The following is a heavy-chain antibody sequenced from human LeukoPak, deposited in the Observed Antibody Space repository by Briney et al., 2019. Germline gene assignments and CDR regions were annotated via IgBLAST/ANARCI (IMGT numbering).Heavy chain of an antibody. V-gene: IGHV3-7*01. CDR3: ARDSVHGYYDSSGYSALFDY. CDR1: GFTFSSYW. D-gene: IGHD3-22*01. Sequence: GGSLRLSCAASGFTFSSYWMSWVRQAPGKGLEWVANIKEDGSEKYYVDSVKGRFTISRDNAKNSLYLQMNSLRAEDTAVYYCARDSVHGYYDSSGYSALFDYWGQGTLVTVSS. CDR2: IKEDGSEK. J-gene: IGHJ4*02.